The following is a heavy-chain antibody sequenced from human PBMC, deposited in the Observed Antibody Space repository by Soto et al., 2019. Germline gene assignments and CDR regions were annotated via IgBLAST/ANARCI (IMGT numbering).Heavy chain of an antibody. CDR1: GGSFSGYY. V-gene: IGHV4-34*01. CDR3: ARHPRTGWFDP. CDR2: INHSGST. J-gene: IGHJ5*02. Sequence: SETLSLTCAVYGGSFSGYYWSWIRQPPGKGLEWIGEINHSGSTNCNPSLKSRVTISVDTSKNQFSLKLSSVTAADTAVYYCARHPRTGWFDPWGQGTLVTVSS.